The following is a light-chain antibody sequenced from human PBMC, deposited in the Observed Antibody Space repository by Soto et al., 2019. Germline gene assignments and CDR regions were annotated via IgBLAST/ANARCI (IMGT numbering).Light chain of an antibody. CDR1: QSVSSN. CDR2: GAS. Sequence: ILMTQSPATLSVSPGERGTLSCRASQSVSSNLAWYQQKPGQAPRLLIYGASTRATGIPATFSGSGSGTDFTLTISSLQSEDFAVYYCEQYNDWPWTLGQGTKV. CDR3: EQYNDWPWT. V-gene: IGKV3-15*01. J-gene: IGKJ1*01.